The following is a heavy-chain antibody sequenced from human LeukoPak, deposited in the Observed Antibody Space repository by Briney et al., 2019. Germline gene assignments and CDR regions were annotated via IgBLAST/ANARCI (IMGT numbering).Heavy chain of an antibody. D-gene: IGHD3-22*01. CDR1: GGSISSGDYY. Sequence: SQTLSLTCTVSGGSISSGDYYWSWIRQPPGTGLEWIGYIYYSGSTYYNPSLKSRVTISVDTSKNQFSLELSSVTAADTAVYYCARDSSGYYYGMDVWGQGTTVTVSS. V-gene: IGHV4-30-4*01. CDR3: ARDSSGYYYGMDV. J-gene: IGHJ6*02. CDR2: IYYSGST.